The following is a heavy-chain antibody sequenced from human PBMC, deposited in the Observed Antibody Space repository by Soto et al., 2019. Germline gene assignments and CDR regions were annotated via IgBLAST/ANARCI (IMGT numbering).Heavy chain of an antibody. D-gene: IGHD2-2*01. CDR1: GFTFDDYA. CDR3: AKSNTYCRSTNCPAGADYYYGMDV. J-gene: IGHJ6*02. Sequence: GGSLRLSCAASGFTFDDYAMHWVRQDPGKGLEWVSGISWNSGSIGYADSVKGRFTISRDNAKNSLYLQMNSLRAEDTALYYCAKSNTYCRSTNCPAGADYYYGMDVWGQGTTVNVSS. CDR2: ISWNSGSI. V-gene: IGHV3-9*01.